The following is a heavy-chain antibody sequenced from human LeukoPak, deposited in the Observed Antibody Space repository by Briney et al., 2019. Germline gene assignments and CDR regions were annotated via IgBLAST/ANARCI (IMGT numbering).Heavy chain of an antibody. V-gene: IGHV3-23*01. J-gene: IGHJ4*02. Sequence: GGSLRLSCAASGFTFSIYAMSWVRQTPGKGLEWVSAISGGGDITYYADSVTGRFTISRDNSKDTLFLQMHSLRPGDTAVYYCVREDTPATANYWGQGTLVTISS. CDR1: GFTFSIYA. CDR2: ISGGGDIT. D-gene: IGHD2-21*02. CDR3: VREDTPATANY.